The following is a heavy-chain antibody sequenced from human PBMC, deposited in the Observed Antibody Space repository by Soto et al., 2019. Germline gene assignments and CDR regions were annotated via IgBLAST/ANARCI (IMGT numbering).Heavy chain of an antibody. D-gene: IGHD2-8*01. V-gene: IGHV4-59*08. J-gene: IGHJ4*02. CDR2: IYYGGSA. CDR3: SRGGHCTDGVCSALDY. CDR1: GGSISTYY. Sequence: QVQLQQSGPGLVKPSETLSLTWTVSGGSISTYYWSWIRQTPGKGLEWIGYIYYGGSANYNPSLESRVTISLDRSKKQFSLRLNSVTAADTAVYYCSRGGHCTDGVCSALDYWGQGTLVTVSS.